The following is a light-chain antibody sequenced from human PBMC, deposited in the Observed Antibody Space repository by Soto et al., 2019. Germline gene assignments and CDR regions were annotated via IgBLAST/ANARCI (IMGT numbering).Light chain of an antibody. V-gene: IGKV1-5*03. CDR1: QTISSW. Sequence: DIQMTQSPSTLSGSVGDRVTITCRASQTISSWLAWYQQKPGKAPKLLIYKASTLKSGVPSRFSGSGSGTEFTLTISSLQPDDFATYYCQQYNSYLWTFGQGTKVE. CDR2: KAS. J-gene: IGKJ1*01. CDR3: QQYNSYLWT.